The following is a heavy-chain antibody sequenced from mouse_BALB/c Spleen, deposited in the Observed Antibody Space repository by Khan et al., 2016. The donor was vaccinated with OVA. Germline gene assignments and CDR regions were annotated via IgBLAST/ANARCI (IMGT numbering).Heavy chain of an antibody. V-gene: IGHV4-1*02. CDR2: INPGSRTI. CDR3: ERLRDYGAMHY. D-gene: IGHD2-4*01. CDR1: GFDFSRFW. Sequence: EVKLLESGGGLVQPGGSLKLSCAASGFDFSRFWMSWVRQAPGKGLEWIGEINPGSRTINYAPSLKDKFIISRDNAKNTLYLQMSKVRSEDTALYYCERLRDYGAMHYWGQGTSVTVSS. J-gene: IGHJ4*01.